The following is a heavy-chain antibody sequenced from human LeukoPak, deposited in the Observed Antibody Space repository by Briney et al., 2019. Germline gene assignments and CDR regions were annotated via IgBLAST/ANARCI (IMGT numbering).Heavy chain of an antibody. V-gene: IGHV3-30*02. Sequence: GGSLRLSCAASGFTFSSYGMHWVRQAPGKGLEWVAVIWYDGSNKYYADSVKGRFTISRDNSKNTLYLQMNSLRAEDTAVYYCAKIWPEWELRGPFDYWGQGTLVTVSS. J-gene: IGHJ4*02. CDR3: AKIWPEWELRGPFDY. CDR2: IWYDGSNK. CDR1: GFTFSSYG. D-gene: IGHD1-26*01.